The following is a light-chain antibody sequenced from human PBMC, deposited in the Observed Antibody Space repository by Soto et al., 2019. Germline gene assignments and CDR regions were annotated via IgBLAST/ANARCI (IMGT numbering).Light chain of an antibody. Sequence: DIQMTQSPSSLSASVGDRVTITCRASQTISSYLNWYQQKPGKAPNLLIFTASTLQSGVPSRLSGGGSGTDFTLTISSLQPEDFATYYCQQSYSTSWTFGQGTKVE. V-gene: IGKV1-39*01. CDR3: QQSYSTSWT. CDR1: QTISSY. J-gene: IGKJ1*01. CDR2: TAS.